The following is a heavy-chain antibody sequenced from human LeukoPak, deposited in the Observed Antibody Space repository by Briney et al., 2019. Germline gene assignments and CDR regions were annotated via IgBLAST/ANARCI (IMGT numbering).Heavy chain of an antibody. CDR2: IHYSGGT. J-gene: IGHJ3*02. CDR1: GGSISNYY. CDR3: AKHSVLTGSGYAFDI. Sequence: SETLSLTCTVSGGSISNYYWSWIRQSPGKGLEWIGYIHYSGGTKYNPSLKSRVITSVDMSMNQFSLKLSSVTAADTAMYYCAKHSVLTGSGYAFDIWGQGTAVTVSS. V-gene: IGHV4-59*08. D-gene: IGHD3-9*01.